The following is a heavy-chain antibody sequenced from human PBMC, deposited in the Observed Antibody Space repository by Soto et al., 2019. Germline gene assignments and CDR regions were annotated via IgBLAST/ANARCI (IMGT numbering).Heavy chain of an antibody. CDR3: ARDSGCFDP. V-gene: IGHV4-39*02. J-gene: IGHJ5*02. D-gene: IGHD1-1*01. Sequence: SGTLCLTCTVSGGSIRVTDYFWGWIRQPPGKALEWIASIYHSGSTYYNPSLKSRVTMSVDTSNNQFALTLNSVTAADTAVYFCARDSGCFDPSGQATLVTLSS. CDR2: IYHSGST. CDR1: GGSIRVTDYF.